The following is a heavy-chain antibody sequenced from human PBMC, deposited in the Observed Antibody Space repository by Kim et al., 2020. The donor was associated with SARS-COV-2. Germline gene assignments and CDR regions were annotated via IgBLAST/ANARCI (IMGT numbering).Heavy chain of an antibody. CDR1: GYTFTSYA. V-gene: IGHV1-3*01. CDR2: INAGNGNT. CDR3: ARAPGYDSSGYYLIYYYYYGMDV. J-gene: IGHJ6*02. Sequence: ASVKVSCKASGYTFTSYAMHWVRQAPGQRLEWMGWINAGNGNTKYSQKFQGRVTITRDTSASTAYMELSSLRSEDTAAYYCARAPGYDSSGYYLIYYYYYGMDVWGQGTTVTVSS. D-gene: IGHD3-22*01.